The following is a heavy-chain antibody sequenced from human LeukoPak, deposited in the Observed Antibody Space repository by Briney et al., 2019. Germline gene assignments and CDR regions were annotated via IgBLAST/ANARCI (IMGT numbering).Heavy chain of an antibody. Sequence: SETLSLTCAVYGGSFSGYYWSWIRQPPGKGLEWIGEINHSGSTNYNPSLKTRVTISVDTSKNQFSLKLSSVTAADTAVYYCARGNFDWLFHYFDYWGQGTLVTVSS. D-gene: IGHD3-9*01. V-gene: IGHV4-34*01. J-gene: IGHJ4*02. CDR1: GGSFSGYY. CDR2: INHSGST. CDR3: ARGNFDWLFHYFDY.